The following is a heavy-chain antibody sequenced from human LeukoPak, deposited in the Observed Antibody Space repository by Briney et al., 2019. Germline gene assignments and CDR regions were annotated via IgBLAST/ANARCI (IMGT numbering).Heavy chain of an antibody. CDR3: ARDRGTAGLDY. J-gene: IGHJ4*02. CDR1: GFTFNDYS. Sequence: PGGSLRLSCAASGFTFNDYSVNWVRQAPGKGLEWVSYISGTGSTIYYAASVKGRFTISRDNAKNSLYLQMNSLRVEDTAVYYCARDRGTAGLDYWGQGTLVTVSS. CDR2: ISGTGSTI. V-gene: IGHV3-48*04. D-gene: IGHD2-21*02.